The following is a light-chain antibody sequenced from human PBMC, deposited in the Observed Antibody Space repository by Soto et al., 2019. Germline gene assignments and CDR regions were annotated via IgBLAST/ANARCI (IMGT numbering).Light chain of an antibody. V-gene: IGLV6-57*04. CDR2: EDN. CDR1: SGSIASKY. Sequence: NFMLTQPHSVSESPGKTVTISCTRSSGSIASKYVQWYQQRPGSAPTTVIYEDNQRPSGVPDRFSGSTDGSSNSASLTISGLQTEDEADYYCQSYDSSTVVFGGGTKLTVL. CDR3: QSYDSSTVV. J-gene: IGLJ2*01.